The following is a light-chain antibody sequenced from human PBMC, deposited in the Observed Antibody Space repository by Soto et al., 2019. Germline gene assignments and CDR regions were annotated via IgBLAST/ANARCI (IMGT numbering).Light chain of an antibody. J-gene: IGLJ3*02. V-gene: IGLV2-23*01. Sequence: QSALTQPASVSGSPGQSITISCSGSSGDVGAYNLVSWYQQHPGKAPRLIIFEDNKRPSGVSYRFSGSKSANTASLTIAGLQAEDEGDYYCCSYAGGNAWVFGGGTKLT. CDR3: CSYAGGNAWV. CDR1: SGDVGAYNL. CDR2: EDN.